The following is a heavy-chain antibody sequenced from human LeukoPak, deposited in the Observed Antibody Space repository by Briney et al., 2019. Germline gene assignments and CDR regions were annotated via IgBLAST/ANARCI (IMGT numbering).Heavy chain of an antibody. V-gene: IGHV3-74*01. CDR3: ARERSTYYYGSGSYYFDY. CDR2: INSDGSST. CDR1: GFTFSSYW. D-gene: IGHD3-10*01. Sequence: GGSLRLSCAASGFTFSSYWMHWVRQAPGKGLVWVSRINSDGSSTSYADSVKGRFTISRDNAKNTLYLQMNSLRAEDTAVYYCARERSTYYYGSGSYYFDYWGQGTLVTVSS. J-gene: IGHJ4*02.